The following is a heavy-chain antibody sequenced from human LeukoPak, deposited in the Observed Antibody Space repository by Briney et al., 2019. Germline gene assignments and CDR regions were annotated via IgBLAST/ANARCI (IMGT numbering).Heavy chain of an antibody. V-gene: IGHV3-9*01. CDR1: GFTFDDYA. D-gene: IGHD2-2*01. J-gene: IGHJ4*02. CDR3: ARALGYCSSNSCYYFDN. CDR2: ISWNSGSI. Sequence: GGSLRLSCAASGFTFDDYAMHWVRQAPGKGLEWVSGISWNSGSIGYADSVKGRFTISRDNAKNSLYLQMNSLRAEDTAVYYCARALGYCSSNSCYYFDNWGQGTLVTVSS.